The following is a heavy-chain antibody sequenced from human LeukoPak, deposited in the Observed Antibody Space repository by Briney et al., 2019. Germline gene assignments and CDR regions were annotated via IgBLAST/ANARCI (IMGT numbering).Heavy chain of an antibody. CDR2: ISGSGGST. CDR3: AKATYYYDSSGSRTPYYFDY. V-gene: IGHV3-23*01. J-gene: IGHJ4*02. Sequence: VGSLRLSCAASGFTFSSYAMSWVRQAPGKGLEWVSAISGSGGSTYYADSVKGRFTISRDNSKNTLYLQMNSLRAEDTAVYYCAKATYYYDSSGSRTPYYFDYWGQGTLVTVSS. D-gene: IGHD3-22*01. CDR1: GFTFSSYA.